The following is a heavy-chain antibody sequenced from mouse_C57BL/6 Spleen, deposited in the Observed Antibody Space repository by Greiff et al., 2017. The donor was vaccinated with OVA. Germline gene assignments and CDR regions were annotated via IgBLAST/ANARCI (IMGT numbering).Heavy chain of an antibody. D-gene: IGHD3-2*02. J-gene: IGHJ4*01. CDR1: GYAFSSYW. CDR2: IYPGDGDT. V-gene: IGHV1-80*01. CDR3: ARAGTAQDYAMDY. Sequence: VKLLESGAELVKPGASVKISCKASGYAFSSYWMNWVKQRPGKGLEWIGQIYPGDGDTNYNGKFKGKATLTADKSSSTAYMQLSSLTSEDSAVYFCARAGTAQDYAMDYWGQGTSVTVSS.